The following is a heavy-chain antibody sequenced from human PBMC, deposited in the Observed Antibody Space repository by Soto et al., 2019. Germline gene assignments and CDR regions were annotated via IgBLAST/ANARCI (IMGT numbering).Heavy chain of an antibody. V-gene: IGHV4-59*01. CDR1: GGSISSYY. D-gene: IGHD3-3*01. CDR2: IYYSGST. J-gene: IGHJ6*03. Sequence: SETLSLTCTVSGGSISSYYWSWIRQPPGKGLEWIGYIYYSGSTNYNPSLKSRVTISVNTSKNQLSLKLSSVTAADTAVYYCARVPRTANYDFWSGQNYYYYYYMDVWGKGTTVTVSS. CDR3: ARVPRTANYDFWSGQNYYYYYYMDV.